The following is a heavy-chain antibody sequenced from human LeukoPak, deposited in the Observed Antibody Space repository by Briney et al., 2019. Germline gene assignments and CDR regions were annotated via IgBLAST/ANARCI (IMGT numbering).Heavy chain of an antibody. CDR1: GFSFSDSY. J-gene: IGHJ4*02. Sequence: GGSLRLSCAASGFSFSDSYMSWLRQAPGKGLEWVSYISTSSTNTNYADSVKGRLTTSRDNAKNSLYLQMNSLRAEDTAVYYCARNRDKKFDYWGQGTLVTVSS. CDR3: ARNRDKKFDY. CDR2: ISTSSTNT. D-gene: IGHD3-10*01. V-gene: IGHV3-11*03.